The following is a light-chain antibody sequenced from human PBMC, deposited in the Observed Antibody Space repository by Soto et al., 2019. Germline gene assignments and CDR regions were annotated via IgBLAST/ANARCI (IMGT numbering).Light chain of an antibody. V-gene: IGLV2-14*03. CDR2: DVS. J-gene: IGLJ2*01. Sequence: QSALTQPACVSGSPGQSITISCTGTSNDVGGYKHVSWHQQHPGKAHKLLIYDVSNRPLGVSRRFSGSKSGNTASMKFSGLQAEDEADYYCSSYPPNRPVFGGVTKLTVL. CDR1: SNDVGGYKH. CDR3: SSYPPNRPV.